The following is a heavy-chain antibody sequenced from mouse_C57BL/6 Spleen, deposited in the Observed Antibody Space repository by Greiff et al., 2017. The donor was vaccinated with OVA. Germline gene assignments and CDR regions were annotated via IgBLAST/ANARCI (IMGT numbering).Heavy chain of an antibody. CDR2: ISSGSSTI. CDR3: ARDYDGMDY. CDR1: GFTFSDYG. V-gene: IGHV5-17*01. J-gene: IGHJ4*01. D-gene: IGHD2-4*01. Sequence: EVKLMESGGGLVKPGGSLKLSCAASGFTFSDYGMHWVRQAPEKGLEWVAYISSGSSTIYYADTVKGRFTISRDNAKNTLFLQMTSLRSEDTAMYYCARDYDGMDYWGQGTSVTVSS.